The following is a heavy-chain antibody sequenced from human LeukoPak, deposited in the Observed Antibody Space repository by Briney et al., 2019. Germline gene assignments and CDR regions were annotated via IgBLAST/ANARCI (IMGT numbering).Heavy chain of an antibody. CDR3: ASGLDYGGVRY. D-gene: IGHD4-23*01. V-gene: IGHV1-69*01. CDR1: GGTFSSYV. CDR2: IMPVSRTS. J-gene: IGHJ4*02. Sequence: ASVKVSCKASGGTFSSYVISWVRQAPGQRLEWMGGIMPVSRTSNYAQKFQGRVTITAVESTSTAYMELSSLRSEDTAVYYCASGLDYGGVRYWGQGTLVTVSS.